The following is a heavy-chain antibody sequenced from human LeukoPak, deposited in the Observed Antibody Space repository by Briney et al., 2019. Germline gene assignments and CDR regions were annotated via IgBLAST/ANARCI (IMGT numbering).Heavy chain of an antibody. J-gene: IGHJ4*02. Sequence: SQTLSLTCTVSGGSISSGGYYWSWIRQHPGKGLEWIGYIYYSGSTYYNPSLKSRVIISVDTSKNHFSLKLSSVTAADTAVYYCARDQRITMVRGGFDYWGQGTLVTVSS. CDR1: GGSISSGGYY. V-gene: IGHV4-31*03. CDR2: IYYSGST. D-gene: IGHD3-10*01. CDR3: ARDQRITMVRGGFDY.